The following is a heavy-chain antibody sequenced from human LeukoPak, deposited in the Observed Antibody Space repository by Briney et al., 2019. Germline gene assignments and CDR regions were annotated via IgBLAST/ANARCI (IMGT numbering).Heavy chain of an antibody. CDR2: IGAGGTFT. CDR3: AKDLDYTTSGYYFDY. V-gene: IGHV3-23*01. Sequence: GGSLRLSCTASGFTFSSYAMNWVRQARGKGLEGVSGIGAGGTFTYYADCVKGRFTISRDNSRNTLYLQMNSLRADDTAVYYCAKDLDYTTSGYYFDYWGQGTLVTVSS. CDR1: GFTFSSYA. J-gene: IGHJ4*02. D-gene: IGHD4-11*01.